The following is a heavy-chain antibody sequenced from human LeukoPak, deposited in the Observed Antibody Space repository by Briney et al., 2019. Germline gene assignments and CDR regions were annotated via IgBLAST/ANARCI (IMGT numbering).Heavy chain of an antibody. V-gene: IGHV4-59*01. D-gene: IGHD3-10*01. CDR1: VGSIITYY. CDR2: IYYNGNH. J-gene: IGHJ4*02. CDR3: ARVGSGCCDY. Sequence: SETLSLTCTLSVGSIITYYWSGIRQSPGKGLLWIGYIYYNGNHHYNPSLQRRLTITVDTSKSQFSLELSSGTAADTAVYYCARVGSGCCDYWGEGTLVTVSS.